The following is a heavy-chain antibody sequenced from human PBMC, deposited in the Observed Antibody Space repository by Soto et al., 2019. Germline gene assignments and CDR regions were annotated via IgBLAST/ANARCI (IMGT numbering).Heavy chain of an antibody. CDR2: ISAYNGNT. J-gene: IGHJ4*02. CDR3: ARDSYRYDFVVVPALFDY. V-gene: IGHV1-18*01. D-gene: IGHD2-2*01. Sequence: QVQLVQSGAEVKKPGASVKVSCKASGYTFTSYGISWVRQAPGQGLEWMGWISAYNGNTNYAQKLQGRVTSTTDTSTSTAYMERRSLRSDDTAVYYCARDSYRYDFVVVPALFDYWGQGTLVTVSS. CDR1: GYTFTSYG.